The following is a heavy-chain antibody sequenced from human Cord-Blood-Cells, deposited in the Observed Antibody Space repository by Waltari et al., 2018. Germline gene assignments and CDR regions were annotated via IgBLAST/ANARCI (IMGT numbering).Heavy chain of an antibody. V-gene: IGHV3-33*01. CDR1: GFTFSSYG. Sequence: QVQLVESGGGVVQPGRSLRLSCAASGFTFSSYGMHWVRQAPGKGLKWVAVIWYDGSNKYYAVSGKDRFTISRYNSKNTLYLQRNSLRAEDTAVYDCARDRYCSTTSCYRGRDYYYMDVWGKGTTVTVSS. CDR3: ARDRYCSTTSCYRGRDYYYMDV. D-gene: IGHD2-2*02. CDR2: IWYDGSNK. J-gene: IGHJ6*03.